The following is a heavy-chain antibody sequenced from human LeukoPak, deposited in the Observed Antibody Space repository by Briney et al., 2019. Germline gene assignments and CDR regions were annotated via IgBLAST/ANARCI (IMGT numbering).Heavy chain of an antibody. CDR3: ARGRWLHPFDY. CDR2: INHSGST. V-gene: IGHV4-34*01. J-gene: IGHJ4*02. CDR1: GGSFSGYY. D-gene: IGHD5-24*01. Sequence: SETLSLTCAVYGGSFSGYYWSWIRQPPGKGLEWIGEINHSGSTNYNPSLKSRVTISVDTSKNQFSLKLSSVTASDTAVYYCARGRWLHPFDYWGQGTLVTVSS.